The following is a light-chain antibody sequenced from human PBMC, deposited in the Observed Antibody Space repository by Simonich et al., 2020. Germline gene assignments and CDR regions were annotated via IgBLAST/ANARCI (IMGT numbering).Light chain of an antibody. CDR1: QSISSW. CDR3: QQYNSYST. CDR2: KAS. J-gene: IGKJ2*01. V-gene: IGKV1-5*03. Sequence: DIQMTQSPSTLSASVGNRVTITFRASQSISSWLAWYQQKPGKAPKILIYKASSVESGVQSRCSGSGSGTEFTLTISSLQPDDFATYYCQQYNSYSTFGQGTKLEIK.